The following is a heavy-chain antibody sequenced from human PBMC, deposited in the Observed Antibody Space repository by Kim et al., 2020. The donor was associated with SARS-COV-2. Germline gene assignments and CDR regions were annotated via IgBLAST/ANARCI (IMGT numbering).Heavy chain of an antibody. J-gene: IGHJ4*02. V-gene: IGHV3-43*02. CDR1: GFTFDDYA. CDR2: ISGDGGST. D-gene: IGHD6-13*01. CDR3: AKDIGYSSSWYDGNYDY. Sequence: GGSLRLSCAASGFTFDDYAMHWVRQAPGKGLEWVSLISGDGGSTYYADSVKGRFTISRDNSKNSLYLQMNSLITEDTALYYCAKDIGYSSSWYDGNYDYWGQGTLVTVSS.